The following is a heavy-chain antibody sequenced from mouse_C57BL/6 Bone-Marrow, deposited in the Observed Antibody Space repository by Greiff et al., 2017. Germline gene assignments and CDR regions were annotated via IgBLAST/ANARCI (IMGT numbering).Heavy chain of an antibody. Sequence: VQLKESGPGMVKPSQSLSLTCTVTGYSITSGYDWHWIRHFPGNKLEWMGYISYSGSTNYNPSLKSRISITHDTSKNHFFLKLNSVTTEDTATYYCAREGLLRSFAYWGQGTLVTVSA. J-gene: IGHJ3*01. CDR3: AREGLLRSFAY. CDR1: GYSITSGYD. V-gene: IGHV3-1*01. D-gene: IGHD2-3*01. CDR2: ISYSGST.